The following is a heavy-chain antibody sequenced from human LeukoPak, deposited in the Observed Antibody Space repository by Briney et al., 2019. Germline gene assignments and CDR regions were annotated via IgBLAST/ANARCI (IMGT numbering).Heavy chain of an antibody. CDR2: INGDGSST. J-gene: IGHJ4*02. V-gene: IGHV3-74*01. CDR3: AREASGYSYGGVSY. D-gene: IGHD5-18*01. Sequence: GGSLRLSCAASGFTFSNYWMHWVRQAPGKGLVWVSRINGDGSSTRYADSVKGRFTISRDNAKNTLYLQMNSPRAEDTAVYYCAREASGYSYGGVSYWGQGTLVTASS. CDR1: GFTFSNYW.